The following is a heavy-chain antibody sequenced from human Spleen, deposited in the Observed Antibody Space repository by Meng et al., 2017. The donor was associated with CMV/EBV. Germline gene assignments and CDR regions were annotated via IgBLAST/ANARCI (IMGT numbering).Heavy chain of an antibody. J-gene: IGHJ5*02. V-gene: IGHV4-31*02. CDR2: IYYTGST. CDR3: ARGSGTVFGVVGWFDP. Sequence: GSISSGGYYWSWIRQLPGKGLEWIGYIYYTGSTYYNPSLKRRGTILLDTSKNQFSLKLSSVSVADTAVYYCARGSGTVFGVVGWFDPWGQGTLVTVSS. CDR1: GSISSGGYY. D-gene: IGHD3-3*01.